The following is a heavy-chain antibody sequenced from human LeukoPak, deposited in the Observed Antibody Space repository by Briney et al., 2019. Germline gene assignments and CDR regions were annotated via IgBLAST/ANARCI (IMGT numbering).Heavy chain of an antibody. CDR1: GFTFSDPY. J-gene: IGHJ4*02. CDR2: ISGSGTDI. Sequence: GGSLRLSCEASGFTFSDPYMSWIRQAPGKGLECLSYISGSGTDINYADSVRGRFTISRDNAKNLLYLQMNDLRVEDTAVYYCARAARHLDYWGQGTLVTVSS. V-gene: IGHV3-11*04. D-gene: IGHD5-18*01. CDR3: ARAARHLDY.